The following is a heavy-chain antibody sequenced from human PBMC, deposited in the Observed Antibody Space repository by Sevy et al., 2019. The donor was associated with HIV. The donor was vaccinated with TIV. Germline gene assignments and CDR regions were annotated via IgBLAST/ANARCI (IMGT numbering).Heavy chain of an antibody. D-gene: IGHD2-21*02. J-gene: IGHJ3*02. CDR3: ARGPPSDGGNSGDAFDI. CDR1: GGSFSGYY. V-gene: IGHV4-34*01. CDR2: INQSGST. Sequence: SETLSLTCAVYGGSFSGYYWSWIRQPPGKGLEWIGEINQSGSTNYNPSLKSRVTISVDTSKNQFSLKLSSVTAADTAVYYCARGPPSDGGNSGDAFDIWGHGTMVTVSS.